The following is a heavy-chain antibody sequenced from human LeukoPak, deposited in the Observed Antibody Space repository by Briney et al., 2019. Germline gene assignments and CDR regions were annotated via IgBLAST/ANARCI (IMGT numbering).Heavy chain of an antibody. CDR3: ARPDYDSSGYADY. J-gene: IGHJ4*02. CDR2: IWFDGSNK. D-gene: IGHD3-22*01. V-gene: IGHV3-33*01. Sequence: GGSLRLSCAASGFTFSSYGMHWVRQAPGKGLEWVAVIWFDGSNKYYADSVKGQFTISRDNSKNTLYLQKNSLRAEDTAVYYCARPDYDSSGYADYWGQGTLVTVSS. CDR1: GFTFSSYG.